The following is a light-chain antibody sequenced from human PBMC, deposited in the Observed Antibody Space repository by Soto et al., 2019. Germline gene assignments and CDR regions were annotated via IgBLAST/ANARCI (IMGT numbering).Light chain of an antibody. V-gene: IGKV3-20*01. Sequence: EIVLTQSPGTLSLSPGERATLSCRASQSVSSSYLAWYQQKPGQAPRLLIYGASSRATGIPDRFSGSGSGTDFTLTISRLEPEHFAVYYCQQYGSGFTFGPGTKVDIK. CDR1: QSVSSSY. CDR3: QQYGSGFT. CDR2: GAS. J-gene: IGKJ3*01.